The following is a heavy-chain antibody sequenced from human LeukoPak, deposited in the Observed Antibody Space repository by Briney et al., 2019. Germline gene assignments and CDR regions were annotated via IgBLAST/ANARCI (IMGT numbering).Heavy chain of an antibody. D-gene: IGHD2-21*01. J-gene: IGHJ4*02. CDR3: ARARGGDSRTFDY. CDR2: VYTSGTT. CDR1: GGSTSGYY. V-gene: IGHV4-4*07. Sequence: SETLSLTCNVSGGSTSGYYWNWIRQPAGKGLEWVGRVYTSGTTNYNPSLKSRVTMSVDTSKNQFSLNLSSVTAADTAVYYCARARGGDSRTFDYWGQGTLVTVSS.